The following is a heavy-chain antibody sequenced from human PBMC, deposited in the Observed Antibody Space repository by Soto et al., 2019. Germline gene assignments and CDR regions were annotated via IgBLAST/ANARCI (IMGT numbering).Heavy chain of an antibody. J-gene: IGHJ4*02. CDR2: ISYDGSKK. Sequence: QVQLVESGGGVVQPGRSLRLSCATSRFTLSSYGVHWVRQAPGKGLEWVTFISYDGSKKEYVDSVKGRFTISRDNAKNTLHVQMNNLRPEDTAIYYCATAGGVSADQYYFDYWGQGTLVTVSS. V-gene: IGHV3-30*03. CDR1: RFTLSSYG. CDR3: ATAGGVSADQYYFDY. D-gene: IGHD2-15*01.